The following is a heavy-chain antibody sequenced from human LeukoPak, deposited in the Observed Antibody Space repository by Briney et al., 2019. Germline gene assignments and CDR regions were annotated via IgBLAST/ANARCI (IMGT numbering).Heavy chain of an antibody. CDR2: ISTSGTT. CDR1: GGSFSGGNYY. CDR3: ARDTGSGWFDY. Sequence: PSETLSLTCTVSGGSFSGGNYYWSWIRQPAGKGLEWIGRISTSGTTNYNPSLKSRITISIGTSKNQFSLNLSSVTAADTAVYYCARDTGSGWFDYWGQGTLVTVSS. D-gene: IGHD6-19*01. V-gene: IGHV4-61*02. J-gene: IGHJ4*02.